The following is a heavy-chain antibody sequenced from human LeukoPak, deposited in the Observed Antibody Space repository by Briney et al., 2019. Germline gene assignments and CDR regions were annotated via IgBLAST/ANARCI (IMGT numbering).Heavy chain of an antibody. Sequence: SVKVSCKASGFTFTSSAMQWVRQARGQRLEWIGWIVVGRGNTDYAQKFQERVTITRDMPTSTVYMEMSSLRSEDTAVYYCATDQSGGYFNDAFDIWGQGTMVTVSS. CDR3: ATDQSGGYFNDAFDI. V-gene: IGHV1-58*02. CDR2: IVVGRGNT. J-gene: IGHJ3*02. D-gene: IGHD2-15*01. CDR1: GFTFTSSA.